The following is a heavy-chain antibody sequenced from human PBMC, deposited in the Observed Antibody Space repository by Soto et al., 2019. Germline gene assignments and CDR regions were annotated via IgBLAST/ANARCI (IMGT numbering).Heavy chain of an antibody. Sequence: ASVKVSCKASGYTFTSYGISWVRQAPGQGLEWMGWISAYNGNTNYAQKLQGRVTMTTDTSKNQFSLQLNSVTPEDTAVYYCARGYSSWDLATFDYWGQGTLVTVSS. CDR3: ARGYSSWDLATFDY. D-gene: IGHD6-13*01. V-gene: IGHV1-18*01. CDR1: GYTFTSYG. J-gene: IGHJ4*02. CDR2: ISAYNGNT.